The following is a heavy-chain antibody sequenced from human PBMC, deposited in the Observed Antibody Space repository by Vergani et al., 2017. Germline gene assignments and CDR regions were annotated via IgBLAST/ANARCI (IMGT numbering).Heavy chain of an antibody. CDR1: GGSFSGYY. J-gene: IGHJ4*02. V-gene: IGHV4-34*01. D-gene: IGHD3-10*01. CDR2: INHIGST. Sequence: QVQLQQWGAGLLKPSETLSLTCAVYGGSFSGYYWSWIRQPPGKGLEWIGEINHIGSTNYNPSLKSRVTISVDTSKKQFSLKLSSVTAADTAVYYCARGGSRITMVRGVIPPKFDYWGQGTLVTVSS. CDR3: ARGGSRITMVRGVIPPKFDY.